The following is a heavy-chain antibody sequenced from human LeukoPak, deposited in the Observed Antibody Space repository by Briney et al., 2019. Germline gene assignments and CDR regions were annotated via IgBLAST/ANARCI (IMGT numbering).Heavy chain of an antibody. D-gene: IGHD2-2*01. J-gene: IGHJ4*02. CDR2: INPNSGGT. CDR3: ASTYCSSTSCYGIQDGAFDY. V-gene: IGHV1-2*02. CDR1: GYTFTGYY. Sequence: GASVKVSCKASGYTFTGYYMHWVRQAPGQGLEWMGWINPNSGGTNYAQKFQGRVTMTRDTSISTAYMELSRLRSDDTAVYYCASTYCSSTSCYGIQDGAFDYWGQGTLVTVSS.